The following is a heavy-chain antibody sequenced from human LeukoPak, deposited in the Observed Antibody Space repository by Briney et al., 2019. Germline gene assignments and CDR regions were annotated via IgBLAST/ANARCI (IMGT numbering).Heavy chain of an antibody. Sequence: ASVKVSCKASGGTFSSYAISWVRQAPGQGLEWMGGIIPIFGTANYAQKFQARVTITADESTSTAYMELSSLRSEDTAVYYCARDSSSWYGNNWFDPWGQGTLVTVSS. CDR3: ARDSSSWYGNNWFDP. CDR1: GGTFSSYA. J-gene: IGHJ5*02. D-gene: IGHD6-13*01. V-gene: IGHV1-69*13. CDR2: IIPIFGTA.